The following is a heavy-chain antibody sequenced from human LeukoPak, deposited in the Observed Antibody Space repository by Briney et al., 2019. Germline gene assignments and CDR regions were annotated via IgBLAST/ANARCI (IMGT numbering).Heavy chain of an antibody. D-gene: IGHD5-24*01. CDR3: ASGGRDGYTFQGGDY. V-gene: IGHV3-21*01. J-gene: IGHJ4*02. CDR1: GFTFSSYS. CDR2: ISSSSSYI. Sequence: GGSLRLSCAASGFTFSSYSMNWVRQAPGKGLEWVSSISSSSSYIYYADSVKGRFTISRDNAKNSLYLQMNSLRAEDTAVYYCASGGRDGYTFQGGDYWGQGTLVTVSS.